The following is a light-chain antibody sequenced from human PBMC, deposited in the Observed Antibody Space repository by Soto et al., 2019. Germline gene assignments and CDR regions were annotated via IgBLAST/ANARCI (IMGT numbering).Light chain of an antibody. CDR3: QQYNNWPPLFT. J-gene: IGKJ3*01. CDR1: QSVSSN. Sequence: EIVLTQSPATLSVSPGERATLSCRASQSVSSNLAWYQQTPGQAPRLLIYGASTRSTGIPARFSGSGSGTEFTLTISSAQSEDFAVYYCQQYNNWPPLFTFGPGNKVDIK. V-gene: IGKV3D-15*01. CDR2: GAS.